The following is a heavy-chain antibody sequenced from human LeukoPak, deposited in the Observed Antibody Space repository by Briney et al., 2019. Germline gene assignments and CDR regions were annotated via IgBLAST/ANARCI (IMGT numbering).Heavy chain of an antibody. Sequence: PSETLSLTCTVSGGSISSYYWSWIRQPPGKGLEWIGYTYYSGSTNYNPSLKSRVTISVDTSKNQFSLKLSSVTAADTAVYYCARARSSGWYYGFDPWGQGTLVTVSS. CDR1: GGSISSYY. J-gene: IGHJ5*02. CDR3: ARARSSGWYYGFDP. D-gene: IGHD6-19*01. V-gene: IGHV4-59*01. CDR2: TYYSGST.